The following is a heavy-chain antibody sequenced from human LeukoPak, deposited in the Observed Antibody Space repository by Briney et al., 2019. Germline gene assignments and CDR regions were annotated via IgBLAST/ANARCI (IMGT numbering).Heavy chain of an antibody. J-gene: IGHJ3*02. D-gene: IGHD2-2*01. CDR3: ARLGSTFGI. CDR2: IFYSGGS. Sequence: SGTLSLTCTVSGGSISSYYWTWIRQPPGKGLEWIGYIFYSGGSNYNPSLKSRDTISVDTSKNHFSLKLSSVTAADTAVYYCARLGSTFGIWGQGTMVTVSS. CDR1: GGSISSYY. V-gene: IGHV4-59*08.